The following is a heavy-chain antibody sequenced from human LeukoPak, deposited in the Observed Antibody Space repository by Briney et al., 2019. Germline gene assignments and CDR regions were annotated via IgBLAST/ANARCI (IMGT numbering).Heavy chain of an antibody. V-gene: IGHV1-2*02. CDR3: ARGPHGYGDY. CDR2: INPNSGGT. CDR1: GYTFGGYY. J-gene: IGHJ4*02. Sequence: GASVKVSCKASGYTFGGYYIHWVRQAPGQGLELMGWINPNSGGTIYAQKFQGRVTMARDTSISTAYMDLSRLRSDDTAVYYCARGPHGYGDYWGQGTLVTVSS. D-gene: IGHD5-12*01.